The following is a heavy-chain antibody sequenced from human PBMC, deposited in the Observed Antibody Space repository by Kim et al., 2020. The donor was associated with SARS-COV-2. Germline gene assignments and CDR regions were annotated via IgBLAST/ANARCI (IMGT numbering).Heavy chain of an antibody. CDR2: IYSGGST. CDR3: ARAWTVAGTYWFDP. J-gene: IGHJ5*02. D-gene: IGHD6-19*01. V-gene: IGHV3-53*04. CDR1: GFTVSSNY. Sequence: GGSLRLSCAASGFTVSSNYMSWVRQAPGKGLEWPSVIYSGGSTYYADSVKGRFTIPRHNSKNTLYLQMNSLRAEDTAVYYCARAWTVAGTYWFDPWGQGTLVTVSS.